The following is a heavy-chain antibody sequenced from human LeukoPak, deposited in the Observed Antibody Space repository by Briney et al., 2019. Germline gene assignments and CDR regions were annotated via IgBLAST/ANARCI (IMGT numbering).Heavy chain of an antibody. D-gene: IGHD3-3*01. J-gene: IGHJ4*02. CDR1: GFTFSIYW. Sequence: PGGSLRLSCAASGFTFSIYWMTWVRQAPGKGLELVANIKHNGNEKYYVDSVKGRFTISRDNAKNSLHLQMNSLRAEDTAVYYCARGEWRLMTELSSFDYWGQGTLVTVSS. V-gene: IGHV3-7*01. CDR2: IKHNGNEK. CDR3: ARGEWRLMTELSSFDY.